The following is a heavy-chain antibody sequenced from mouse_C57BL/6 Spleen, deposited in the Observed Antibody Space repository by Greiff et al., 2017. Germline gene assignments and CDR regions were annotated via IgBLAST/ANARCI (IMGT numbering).Heavy chain of an antibody. CDR1: GYAFSSSW. D-gene: IGHD2-3*01. Sequence: QVQLQQSGPELVKPGASVKISCKASGYAFSSSWMNWVKQRPGKGLEWIGRIYPGDGDTNYNGKFKGKATLTADKSSSTAYMQLSSLTSEDSAVYFCVGDGYYQGAYWGQGTLVTVSA. CDR3: VGDGYYQGAY. J-gene: IGHJ3*01. CDR2: IYPGDGDT. V-gene: IGHV1-82*01.